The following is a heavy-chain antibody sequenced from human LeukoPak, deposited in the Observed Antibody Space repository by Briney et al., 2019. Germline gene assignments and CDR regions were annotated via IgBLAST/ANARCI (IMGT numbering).Heavy chain of an antibody. CDR2: INQDESKE. V-gene: IGHV3-7*01. Sequence: GSPRLSCAASGFTFSNDWMCWVRQAPGKGLEWVANINQDESKEYYADSVKGRFTISRDNAKNSLYLQMSSLTAEDTAIYYCARDHAYRADYWGQGTLVTVSS. D-gene: IGHD2-2*01. J-gene: IGHJ4*02. CDR1: GFTFSNDW. CDR3: ARDHAYRADY.